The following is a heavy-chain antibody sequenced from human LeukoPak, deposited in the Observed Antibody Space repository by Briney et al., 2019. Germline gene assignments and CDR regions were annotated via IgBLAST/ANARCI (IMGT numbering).Heavy chain of an antibody. Sequence: PSETLSLTCTVSGGSVSSGGFHWSWIRQPPGKGLEWIGYIYHIGTTDYNPSLKSRVAISVDTSKNQFSLKLSSVTAADTAVYYCARGGITMVRGVVEPYYFDYWGQGTLVTVSS. CDR2: IYHIGTT. D-gene: IGHD3-10*01. CDR3: ARGGITMVRGVVEPYYFDY. J-gene: IGHJ4*02. CDR1: GGSVSSGGFH. V-gene: IGHV4-61*08.